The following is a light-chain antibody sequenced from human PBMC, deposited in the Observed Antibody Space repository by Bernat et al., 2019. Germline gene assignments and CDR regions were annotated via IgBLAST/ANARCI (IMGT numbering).Light chain of an antibody. J-gene: IGKJ5*01. V-gene: IGKV1-9*01. CDR3: HLLSSFPPT. CDR2: AAS. CDR1: QAINAY. Sequence: DIQLTQSPSFLSASVGDTVTITCRASQAINAYLSWYQQKPGKAPKLLIYAASTLQSGVPSRFSGSGSGTEFTLTISSLQPEDFATYYCHLLSSFPPTFGQGTRLEIK.